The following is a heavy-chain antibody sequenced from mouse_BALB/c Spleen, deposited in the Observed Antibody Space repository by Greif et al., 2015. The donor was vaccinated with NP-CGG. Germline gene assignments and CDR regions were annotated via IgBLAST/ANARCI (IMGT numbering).Heavy chain of an antibody. J-gene: IGHJ3*01. CDR3: ARDNPSLAY. CDR2: IRNKANGYTT. Sequence: EVQGVESGGGLVQPGGSLRLSCATSGFTFTDYYMSWVRQPPGKAPEWLGFIRNKANGYTTEYSASVKGRFTISRDNSQSILYLQMNTLRAEDSATYYCARDNPSLAYWGQGTLVTVSA. V-gene: IGHV7-3*02. CDR1: GFTFTDYY.